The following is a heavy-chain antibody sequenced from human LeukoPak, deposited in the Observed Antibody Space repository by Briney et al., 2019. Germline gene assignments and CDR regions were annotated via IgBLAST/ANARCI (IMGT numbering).Heavy chain of an antibody. Sequence: PGGSLRLSCEASGFTFSRYAMTWVRQAPGKGLEWVSTIGGLGESTNYGDSVKGRFTISRDNSKNMLYLQMNSLRVEDTAVYYCAKGKGLEQMATINTLDYWGQGTLVTVSS. J-gene: IGHJ4*02. V-gene: IGHV3-23*01. CDR1: GFTFSRYA. D-gene: IGHD5-24*01. CDR3: AKGKGLEQMATINTLDY. CDR2: IGGLGEST.